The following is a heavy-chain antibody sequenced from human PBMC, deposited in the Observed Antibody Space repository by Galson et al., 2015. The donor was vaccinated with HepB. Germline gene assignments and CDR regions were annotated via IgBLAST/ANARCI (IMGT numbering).Heavy chain of an antibody. Sequence: ETLSLTCAVSGVSISSSLYYWGWIRQSPKKGLECIGSIYNGGRYYFSPSLQSTVAMSVDTSKNQLSLKRVSVTVADTAVYYCARPRVLNGRFNPGVDPFHIWGHGTMVTVSA. CDR3: ARPRVLNGRFNPGVDPFHI. CDR2: IYNGGRY. J-gene: IGHJ3*02. D-gene: IGHD2-8*01. CDR1: GVSISSSLYY. V-gene: IGHV4-39*01.